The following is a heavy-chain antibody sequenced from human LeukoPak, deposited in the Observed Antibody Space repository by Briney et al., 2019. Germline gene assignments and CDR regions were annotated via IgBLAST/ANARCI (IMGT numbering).Heavy chain of an antibody. D-gene: IGHD3-10*02. CDR2: AGWAGGTT. V-gene: IGHV3-43*01. CDR3: AKELDTMFFDY. CDR1: GFNFDRYT. J-gene: IGHJ4*02. Sequence: GGSLRLSCATSGFNFDRYTIHWVRQAPGKGLEWASLAGWAGGTTFYSDSVRGRFTISRDSGRKSVYLQMNSLTTDDTAFYFCAKELDTMFFDYWGQGALVTVSS.